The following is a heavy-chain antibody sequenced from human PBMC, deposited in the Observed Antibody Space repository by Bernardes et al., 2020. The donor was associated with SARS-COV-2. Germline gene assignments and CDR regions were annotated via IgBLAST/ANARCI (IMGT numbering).Heavy chain of an antibody. D-gene: IGHD5-12*01. CDR1: VDSICRYV. J-gene: IGHJ6*02. CDR2: IYAAGST. Sequence: SQSLSPTCTVSVDSICRYVWTWVRQPPGEGLEFLSYIYAAGSTNYTPSLQSRATIPVDTSKTQISLKLTTVTAADTAVYYCARLWLNRYYYYYAMDVCGHGTAVTVSS. CDR3: ARLWLNRYYYYYAMDV. V-gene: IGHV4-59*01.